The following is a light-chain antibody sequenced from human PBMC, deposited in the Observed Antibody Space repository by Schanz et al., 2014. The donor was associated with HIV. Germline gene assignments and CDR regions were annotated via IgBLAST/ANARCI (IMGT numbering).Light chain of an antibody. Sequence: DIVMTQSPATLSVSPGERATLSCRASQSVSSNLAWYQQKPGQAPSLVMYGASSRATGIPDRFSGSGSGTDFTLTISRLEPEDFAVYYCQQYGSSPLFGQGTRLEIK. CDR1: QSVSSN. V-gene: IGKV3-20*01. CDR3: QQYGSSPL. CDR2: GAS. J-gene: IGKJ5*01.